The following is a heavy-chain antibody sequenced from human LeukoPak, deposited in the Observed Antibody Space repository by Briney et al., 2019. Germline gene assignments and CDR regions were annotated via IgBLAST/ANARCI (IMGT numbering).Heavy chain of an antibody. CDR2: MNPNSGNT. Sequence: ASVTVSCKASGYTFTSYDINWVRQATGQGLEWMGWMNPNSGNTGYAQKFQGRVTMTRNTSISTAYMELSSLRSEDTAVYYCARGMSRYSSGWFDPWGQGTLVTVSP. D-gene: IGHD6-19*01. V-gene: IGHV1-8*01. J-gene: IGHJ5*02. CDR1: GYTFTSYD. CDR3: ARGMSRYSSGWFDP.